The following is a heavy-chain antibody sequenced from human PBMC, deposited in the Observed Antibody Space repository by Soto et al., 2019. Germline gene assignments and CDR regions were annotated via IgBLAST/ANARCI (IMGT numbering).Heavy chain of an antibody. CDR2: VYYTGST. CDR1: GVSMRGGGYY. CDR3: SSDRSGLQFDH. V-gene: IGHV4-31*03. J-gene: IGHJ4*02. D-gene: IGHD3-22*01. Sequence: LSLPCTVSGVSMRGGGYYGSWIRQHTEKGLEWIGFVYYTGSTFYNPSLQSRVSISVDTSKNHFSLELNSMTAAETAIYFCSSDRSGLQFDHWGQGSL.